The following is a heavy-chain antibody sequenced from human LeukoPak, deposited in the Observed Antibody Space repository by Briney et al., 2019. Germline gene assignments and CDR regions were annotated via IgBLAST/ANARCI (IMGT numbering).Heavy chain of an antibody. D-gene: IGHD3-3*01. Sequence: GGSLRLSCAASGFTFSSYAMHWVRQAPGKGLEYVSAISSNGGSTYYANSVKGRFTISRDNSKNTLYLQMGSLRAEDMAVYYCAGAGDNDFWSGSDGGDNWFDPWGQGTLVTVSS. CDR1: GFTFSSYA. CDR3: AGAGDNDFWSGSDGGDNWFDP. CDR2: ISSNGGST. V-gene: IGHV3-64*01. J-gene: IGHJ5*02.